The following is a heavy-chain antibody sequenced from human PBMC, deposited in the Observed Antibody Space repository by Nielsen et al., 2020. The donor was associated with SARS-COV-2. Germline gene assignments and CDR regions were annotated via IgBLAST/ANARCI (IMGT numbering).Heavy chain of an antibody. J-gene: IGHJ4*02. CDR2: ISGSGGST. CDR3: ARSTTRGGYYFDY. D-gene: IGHD3-10*01. Sequence: GESLKISCAASGFTFSSYAMSWVRQAPGKGLEWVSAISGSGGSTYYADSVKGRFTISRDNSKNTLYLQMNSLRAEDTAVYYCARSTTRGGYYFDYWGQGTLVTVSS. V-gene: IGHV3-23*01. CDR1: GFTFSSYA.